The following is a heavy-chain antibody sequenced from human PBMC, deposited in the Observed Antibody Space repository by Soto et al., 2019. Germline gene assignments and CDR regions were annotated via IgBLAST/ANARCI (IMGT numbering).Heavy chain of an antibody. CDR1: GFTFSSYA. J-gene: IGHJ4*02. CDR2: ISGSGAST. CDR3: AQFDWFIDY. Sequence: EVQLLESGGGLVQPGGSLRLSCAASGFTFSSYAMSWVRQAPGKGLEWVSAISGSGASTYYADSVKGRFTISRDNSKNTLYLQMNSRRAEDTAVYYWAQFDWFIDYWGQGTLVTISS. V-gene: IGHV3-23*01. D-gene: IGHD3-9*01.